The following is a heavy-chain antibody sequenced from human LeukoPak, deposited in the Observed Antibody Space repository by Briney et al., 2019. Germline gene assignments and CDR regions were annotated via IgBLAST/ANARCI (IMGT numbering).Heavy chain of an antibody. Sequence: SETLSLTCTVSGGSISNYYWSWIRQPPGKGLEWIGYIHYSGSTNYNPSLKSRVTMSVDTSKNQLSLKLTSMTAADTAVYYCARELGATVVNYGMDVWGQGTTVTVSS. J-gene: IGHJ6*02. CDR3: ARELGATVVNYGMDV. V-gene: IGHV4-59*01. D-gene: IGHD4-23*01. CDR1: GGSISNYY. CDR2: IHYSGST.